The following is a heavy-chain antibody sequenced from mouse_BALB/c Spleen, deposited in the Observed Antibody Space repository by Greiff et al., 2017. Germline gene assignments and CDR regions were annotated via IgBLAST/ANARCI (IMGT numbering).Heavy chain of an antibody. CDR1: GYTFTSYW. J-gene: IGHJ3*01. CDR3: ARNYDYDEAWFAY. V-gene: IGHV1-7*01. Sequence: QVQLKESGAELAKPGASVKMSCKASGYTFTSYWMHWVKQRPGQGLEWIGYINPSTGYTEYNQKFKDKATLTADKSSSTAYMHLSSLTSEDSAVYYCARNYDYDEAWFAYWGQGTLVTVSA. D-gene: IGHD2-4*01. CDR2: INPSTGYT.